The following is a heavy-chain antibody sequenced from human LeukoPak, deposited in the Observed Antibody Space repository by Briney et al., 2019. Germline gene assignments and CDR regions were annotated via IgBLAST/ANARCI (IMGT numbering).Heavy chain of an antibody. Sequence: GGSLRLSCAASGFTFSNAWMTWVRQSPGKGLEWVGRIKRKTDGATTDYAAPMKGRFNISRDDSNNTVYLEMNSLKTDDTAIYYCTTAVVMSGFDYWGQGTLVNVSS. CDR1: GFTFSNAW. J-gene: IGHJ4*02. D-gene: IGHD2-8*01. V-gene: IGHV3-15*01. CDR3: TTAVVMSGFDY. CDR2: IKRKTDGATT.